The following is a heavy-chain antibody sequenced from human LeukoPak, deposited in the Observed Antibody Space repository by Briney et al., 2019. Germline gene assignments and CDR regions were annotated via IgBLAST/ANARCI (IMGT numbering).Heavy chain of an antibody. V-gene: IGHV1-2*02. Sequence: ASVKVSCKASGYTFTGYYLHWVRQAPGQGLEWMGWINPNSGGTSDAQKFQGRVTMTRDTSISTAYMELSRLRSDDTAVYYCAREIPRDTAMVYWGQGTLVTVSS. CDR3: AREIPRDTAMVY. CDR2: INPNSGGT. D-gene: IGHD5-18*01. J-gene: IGHJ4*02. CDR1: GYTFTGYY.